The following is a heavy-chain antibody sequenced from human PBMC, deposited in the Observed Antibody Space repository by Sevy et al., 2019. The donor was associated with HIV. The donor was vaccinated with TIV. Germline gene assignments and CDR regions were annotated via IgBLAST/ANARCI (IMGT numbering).Heavy chain of an antibody. Sequence: GGSLRLSCAASGFTFSSYGMHWVRQAPGKGLEWVAVIWYDGSNKYYADSVKGRFTISRDNSKNTLYLQMNSLRAEDTAVYYCARTPPSSSGFYYYYYYYGMDVWGQGTTVTVSS. CDR3: ARTPPSSSGFYYYYYYYGMDV. J-gene: IGHJ6*02. CDR1: GFTFSSYG. V-gene: IGHV3-33*01. CDR2: IWYDGSNK. D-gene: IGHD6-6*01.